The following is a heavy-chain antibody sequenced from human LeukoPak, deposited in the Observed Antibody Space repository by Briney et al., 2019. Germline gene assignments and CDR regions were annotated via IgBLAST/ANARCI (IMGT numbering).Heavy chain of an antibody. CDR2: IWYDGSNK. CDR1: RFTFSSYG. CDR3: ARDPDYDILTGYYNKPHFDY. Sequence: GGSLRLSCAASRFTFSSYGMHWVRQAPGKGLEWVAVIWYDGSNKYYADSVKGRFTISRDNSKNTLYLQMNSLRAEDTAVYYCARDPDYDILTGYYNKPHFDYWGQGTLVTVSS. D-gene: IGHD3-9*01. J-gene: IGHJ4*02. V-gene: IGHV3-33*01.